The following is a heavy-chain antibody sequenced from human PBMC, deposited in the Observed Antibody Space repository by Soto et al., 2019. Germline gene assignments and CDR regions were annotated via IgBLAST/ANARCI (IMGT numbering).Heavy chain of an antibody. CDR2: MHYTGFS. CDR1: GDSVTSHY. Sequence: PSETLSLTCSFSGDSVTSHYLTWIRQSPEKGLEWIGYMHYTGFSNYNPSLKSRVTISVDTSKNQFSLKLSSVTVADTAVYYCARAQGLGYCSSTSCYIRRRWFDPWGQGTLVTVSS. J-gene: IGHJ5*02. D-gene: IGHD2-2*01. CDR3: ARAQGLGYCSSTSCYIRRRWFDP. V-gene: IGHV4-59*02.